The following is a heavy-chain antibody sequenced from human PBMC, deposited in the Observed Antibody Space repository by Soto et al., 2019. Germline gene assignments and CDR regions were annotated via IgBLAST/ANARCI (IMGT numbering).Heavy chain of an antibody. J-gene: IGHJ6*02. D-gene: IGHD3-3*01. Sequence: GESLKISCKGSGYSFTSYWISWVRQMPGKGLEWMGRIDPSDSYTNYSPSFQGHVTISADKSISTAYLQWSSLKASDTAMYYCARIGHYDFWSSYYKGYYYYGMDVWGQGTTVTVSS. CDR2: IDPSDSYT. CDR3: ARIGHYDFWSSYYKGYYYYGMDV. V-gene: IGHV5-10-1*01. CDR1: GYSFTSYW.